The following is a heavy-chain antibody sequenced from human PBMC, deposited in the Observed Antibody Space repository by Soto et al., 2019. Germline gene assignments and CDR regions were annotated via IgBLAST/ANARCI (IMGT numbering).Heavy chain of an antibody. CDR1: GFTFSSYW. J-gene: IGHJ4*02. CDR2: MNMDGSII. CDR3: VRGSNNWYGIDY. Sequence: EVQLVESGGGLVQPGGSLTLSCAASGFTFSSYWMHWARQAPGKGLLWVSRMNMDGSIINYAXXVEGRFTISRDNAKXXXXXXXXXXRGEDTAVYXXVRGSNNWYGIDYWGQGTLVTVSS. D-gene: IGHD6-13*01. V-gene: IGHV3-74*01.